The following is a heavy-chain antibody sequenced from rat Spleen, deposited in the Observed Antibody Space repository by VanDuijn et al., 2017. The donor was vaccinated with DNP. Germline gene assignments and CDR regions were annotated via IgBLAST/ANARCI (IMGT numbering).Heavy chain of an antibody. Sequence: EVQLVESGGGLVQPGRSLKLSCAVSGITFSDHNMAWVRQAPKTSLEWVATISYDGSDTYYRDSMKGRFTISRDNAKSTLYLQMDSLRSEDTATYYCARPPWQLGFDYWGQGVMVTVSS. CDR1: GITFSDHN. J-gene: IGHJ2*01. CDR2: ISYDGSDT. D-gene: IGHD1-2*01. CDR3: ARPPWQLGFDY. V-gene: IGHV5-7*01.